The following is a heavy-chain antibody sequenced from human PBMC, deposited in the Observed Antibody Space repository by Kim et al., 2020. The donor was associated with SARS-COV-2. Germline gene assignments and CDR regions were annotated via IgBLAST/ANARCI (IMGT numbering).Heavy chain of an antibody. J-gene: IGHJ4*02. V-gene: IGHV4-30-2*05. D-gene: IGHD2-21*02. Sequence: NPSRNSRVTISIDTSKNQFSLKVSAVTAADTAVYYCARGPPIGGGDCYSHWGQGTLVTVSS. CDR3: ARGPPIGGGDCYSH.